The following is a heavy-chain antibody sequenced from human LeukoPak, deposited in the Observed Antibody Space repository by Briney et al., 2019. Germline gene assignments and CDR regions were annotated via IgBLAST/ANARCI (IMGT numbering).Heavy chain of an antibody. J-gene: IGHJ6*03. CDR3: ARDRVMVRALPHYYYYMDV. CDR2: IYTSGST. Sequence: SETLSLTCTVSGGSISSGSYYWSWIRQPARKGLEWIGRIYTSGSTNYNPSLKIRVTISVDTSKNQFSLKLSSVTAADTAVYYCARDRVMVRALPHYYYYMDVWGKGTTVTVSS. CDR1: GGSISSGSYY. V-gene: IGHV4-61*02. D-gene: IGHD3-10*01.